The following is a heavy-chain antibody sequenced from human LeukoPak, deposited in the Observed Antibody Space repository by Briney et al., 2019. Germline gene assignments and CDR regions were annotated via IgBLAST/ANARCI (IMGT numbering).Heavy chain of an antibody. CDR1: GGSISSYY. CDR3: ARVGHDFWSGYQYYFDY. D-gene: IGHD3-3*01. Sequence: SETLSVTCTVSGGSISSYYWSWIRQPPGKGLEWIGYIYYSGSTNYNPSLKSRVTISVDTSKNQFSLKLSSVTAADTAVYYCARVGHDFWSGYQYYFDYWGQGTLDTVSS. CDR2: IYYSGST. V-gene: IGHV4-59*01. J-gene: IGHJ4*02.